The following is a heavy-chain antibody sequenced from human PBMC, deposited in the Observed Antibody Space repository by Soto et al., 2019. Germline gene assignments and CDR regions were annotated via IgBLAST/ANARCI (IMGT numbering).Heavy chain of an antibody. Sequence: PSGNLALTCPFPGCSLRSYYWSLVRQPPGTGLEWIGYIYYGGSNYYNPSLKSRVTISVDTSKNQFSLKLSSVTAADTAVYYCARLPPSGYDFGVDYWGQGTLVTVSS. CDR3: ARLPPSGYDFGVDY. CDR1: GCSLRSYY. CDR2: IYYGGSN. V-gene: IGHV4-59*01. D-gene: IGHD5-12*01. J-gene: IGHJ4*02.